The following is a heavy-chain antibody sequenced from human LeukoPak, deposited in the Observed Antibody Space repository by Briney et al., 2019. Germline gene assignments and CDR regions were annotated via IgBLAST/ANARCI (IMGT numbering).Heavy chain of an antibody. CDR1: GFTFSSYG. Sequence: GGSLRLSCAASGFTFSSYGMHWVRQAPGKGLEWVAVIWYDGSNKYYADSVKGRFTISRDNSKNTLYLQMNSLRAEDTAVYYCAKVGLTYYYDSSGYTDSPAKYYFDYWGQGTLVTVSS. D-gene: IGHD3-22*01. V-gene: IGHV3-30*02. CDR3: AKVGLTYYYDSSGYTDSPAKYYFDY. J-gene: IGHJ4*02. CDR2: IWYDGSNK.